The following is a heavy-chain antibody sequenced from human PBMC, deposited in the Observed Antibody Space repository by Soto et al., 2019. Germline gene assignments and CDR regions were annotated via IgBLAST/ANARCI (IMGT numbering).Heavy chain of an antibody. V-gene: IGHV4-31*03. J-gene: IGHJ3*02. D-gene: IGHD3-10*01. CDR3: ARDQYGGYYGSGSYAFDI. CDR1: GGSISSGGYY. CDR2: IYYSGST. Sequence: SETLSLTCTVSGGSISSGGYYWSWIRQHPGKGLEWIGYIYYSGSTYYNPSLKSRVTISVDTSKNQFSLKLSSVTDADTAVYYCARDQYGGYYGSGSYAFDIWGQGTMVTVSS.